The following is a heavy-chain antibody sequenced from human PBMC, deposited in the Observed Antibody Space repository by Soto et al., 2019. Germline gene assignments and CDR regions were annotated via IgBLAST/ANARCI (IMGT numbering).Heavy chain of an antibody. D-gene: IGHD3-10*01. V-gene: IGHV3-7*05. CDR3: ARGLVDM. Sequence: EVQVVESGGGSVQPGGSLRLSCTVSGFPFSGYLMDWVRQAPGKGLEWVANINHDGSEMYYGDSVKRRFTISRDNDKNSLYLQMNSLRVEDTAVYYCARGLVDMWGQGTMVTVSS. CDR1: GFPFSGYL. J-gene: IGHJ3*02. CDR2: INHDGSEM.